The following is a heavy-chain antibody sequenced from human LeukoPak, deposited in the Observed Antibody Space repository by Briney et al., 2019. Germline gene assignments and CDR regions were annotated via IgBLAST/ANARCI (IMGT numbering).Heavy chain of an antibody. CDR1: GGSISSYY. J-gene: IGHJ4*02. D-gene: IGHD3-22*01. Sequence: SETLSLTCTVSGGSISSYYWSWIRQPPGKGPEWIGYIYYSGSTNYNPSLKSRVTISVDTSKNQFSLKLSSVTAADTAVYYCARLRYDSSGLDYWGQGTLVTVSS. V-gene: IGHV4-59*08. CDR2: IYYSGST. CDR3: ARLRYDSSGLDY.